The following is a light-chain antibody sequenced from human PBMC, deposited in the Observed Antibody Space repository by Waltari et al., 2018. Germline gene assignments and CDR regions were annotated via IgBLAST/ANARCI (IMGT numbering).Light chain of an antibody. J-gene: IGKJ1*01. Sequence: EVVLTHSPATLSMSPGEKATLSCRASHSVSNFLAWYQQRPGQAPRLPIYDASDRPPGIPARFSGSGSGTDFTLTISSLEPEDFAVYYCQQRTDWLWTFGQGTKVEIK. CDR1: HSVSNF. V-gene: IGKV3-11*01. CDR3: QQRTDWLWT. CDR2: DAS.